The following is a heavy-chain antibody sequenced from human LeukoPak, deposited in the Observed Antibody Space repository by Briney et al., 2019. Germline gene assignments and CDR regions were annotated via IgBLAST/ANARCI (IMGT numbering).Heavy chain of an antibody. J-gene: IGHJ3*02. Sequence: PGGSLRLSYAPSGFTVSNYGMHWVRQAPGKGLEWVTVISYDGSVKYYADSVKGRFTISRDKSKNTVYLQMNSLRAEDTAVYYCAKEKIVGAIGGDVFDIWGPGTMVTVSS. CDR2: ISYDGSVK. CDR3: AKEKIVGAIGGDVFDI. V-gene: IGHV3-30*18. D-gene: IGHD1-26*01. CDR1: GFTVSNYG.